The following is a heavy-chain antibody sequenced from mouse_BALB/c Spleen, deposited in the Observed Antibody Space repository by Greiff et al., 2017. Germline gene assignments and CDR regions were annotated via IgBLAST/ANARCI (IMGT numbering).Heavy chain of an antibody. Sequence: VQLQQSGPGLVQPSQSLSITCTVSGFSLTSYGVHWVRQSPGKGLEWLGVIWSGGSTDYNAAFISRLSISKDNSKSQVFFKMNSLQANDTAIYYWGRVPLVGGTEYAMGYWGQGTLVHGSS. V-gene: IGHV2-2*02. CDR1: GFSLTSYG. J-gene: IGHJ4*01. CDR3: GRVPLVGGTEYAMGY. CDR2: IWSGGST. D-gene: IGHD2-10*02.